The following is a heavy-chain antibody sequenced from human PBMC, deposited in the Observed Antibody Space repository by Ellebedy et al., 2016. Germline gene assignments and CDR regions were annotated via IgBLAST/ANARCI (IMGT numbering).Heavy chain of an antibody. J-gene: IGHJ6*02. Sequence: ASVKVSCKASGYTFTSYDINWVRQATGQGLEWMGWMNPNSGNTGYAQKFQGRVTMTRNTSISTAYMELSSLRSEDTAVYYCARLCIVVVPAAIRYYYYYGMDVWGQGTTVTVSS. V-gene: IGHV1-8*01. CDR3: ARLCIVVVPAAIRYYYYYGMDV. CDR1: GYTFTSYD. CDR2: MNPNSGNT. D-gene: IGHD2-2*01.